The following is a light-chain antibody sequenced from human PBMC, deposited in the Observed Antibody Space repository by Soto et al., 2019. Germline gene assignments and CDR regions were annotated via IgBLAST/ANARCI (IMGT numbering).Light chain of an antibody. CDR1: QSVGTF. J-gene: IGKJ5*01. V-gene: IGKV3-11*01. Sequence: EIVLTHSPYTLSFPPGQRSTLSCRASQSVGTFLAWYQQKPGQAPRLLIYDASNRATGIPARFSGSGSGTDFTLTISSLEPEDFAVYYCQQRSNWPSTFGQGTRLE. CDR2: DAS. CDR3: QQRSNWPST.